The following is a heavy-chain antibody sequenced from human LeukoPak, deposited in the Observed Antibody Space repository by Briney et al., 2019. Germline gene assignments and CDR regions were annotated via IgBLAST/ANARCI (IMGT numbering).Heavy chain of an antibody. CDR3: AELGITMIGGV. D-gene: IGHD3-10*02. CDR2: ISGSGSYT. Sequence: GGSLRLSCAASGFIFSTYGMQWVRQAPGKGLEWVSAISGSGSYTYYADSVKGRLTISRDNSKNTLYLQMNSLRAEDTAVYYCAELGITMIGGVWGKGTTVTISS. V-gene: IGHV3-23*01. J-gene: IGHJ6*04. CDR1: GFIFSTYG.